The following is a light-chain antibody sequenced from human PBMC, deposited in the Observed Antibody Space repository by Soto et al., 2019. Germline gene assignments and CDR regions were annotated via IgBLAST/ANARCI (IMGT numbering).Light chain of an antibody. J-gene: IGKJ5*01. CDR2: DAS. V-gene: IGKV1-5*01. Sequence: DIQMTQSPSTLSASVGDRLTITCRASQSISSWLAWYQQKPGKAPKLLIYDASSLESGVPSRFSGSGSGTDFTLTISSLQSEDFAVYYCQQYNNWPPITFGQGTRLEI. CDR3: QQYNNWPPIT. CDR1: QSISSW.